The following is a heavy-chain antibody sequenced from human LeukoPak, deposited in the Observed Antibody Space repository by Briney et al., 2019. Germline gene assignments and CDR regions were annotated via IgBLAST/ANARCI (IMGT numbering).Heavy chain of an antibody. Sequence: GGSLRLSCSASGFTFSSYAMHWVRQAPGKGVEYVSAISSNGGSTYYADSVKGRFTISRDNSKNTLYLQMSSLRAEDTAVYYCVKSSSWYVNWFDPWGQGTLVTVSS. CDR2: ISSNGGST. D-gene: IGHD6-13*01. V-gene: IGHV3-64D*06. J-gene: IGHJ5*02. CDR3: VKSSSWYVNWFDP. CDR1: GFTFSSYA.